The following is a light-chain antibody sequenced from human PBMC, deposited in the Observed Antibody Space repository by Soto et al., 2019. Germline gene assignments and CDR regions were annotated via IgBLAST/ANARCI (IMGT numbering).Light chain of an antibody. J-gene: IGLJ3*02. CDR1: STEIKSYNF. Sequence: QSVLSQPASVSGSPGQSITIPCIGSSTEIKSYNFVSWYQIHPGKAPKLIIFEVANRPSDVSLRFSGSKSGNTASLTISSLQAEDEADYHCCSYATGGTLGFGGGTKVTVL. V-gene: IGLV2-23*02. CDR2: EVA. CDR3: CSYATGGTLG.